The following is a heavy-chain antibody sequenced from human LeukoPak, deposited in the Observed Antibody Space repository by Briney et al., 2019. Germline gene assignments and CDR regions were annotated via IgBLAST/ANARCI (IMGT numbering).Heavy chain of an antibody. CDR3: ARQDIMGYFDY. CDR2: IYYGGTT. Sequence: SETLSLTCGVSGGAISGSSQYWGWIRQPPGKGLEWIGTIYYGGTTYYNPSLKSRVTISVDTSKNQFSLKLNSMTAPDTAVYFCARQDIMGYFDYWGQGTLVTVSS. D-gene: IGHD2-15*01. V-gene: IGHV4-39*01. J-gene: IGHJ4*02. CDR1: GGAISGSSQY.